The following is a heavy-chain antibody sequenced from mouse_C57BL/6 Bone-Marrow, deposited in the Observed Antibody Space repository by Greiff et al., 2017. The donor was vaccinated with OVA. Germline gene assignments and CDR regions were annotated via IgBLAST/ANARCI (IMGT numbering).Heavy chain of an antibody. Sequence: EVQVVESGGGLVKPGGSLKLSCAASGFTFSSYAMSWVRQTPEKRLKWVATISDVGSYTYYPDNVKGRFTISRDNAKNHLYLQMSHLKSEDTAMYYCARDRYYYGSSYSWFAYWGQGTLVTVSA. CDR1: GFTFSSYA. D-gene: IGHD1-1*01. CDR3: ARDRYYYGSSYSWFAY. V-gene: IGHV5-4*01. CDR2: ISDVGSYT. J-gene: IGHJ3*01.